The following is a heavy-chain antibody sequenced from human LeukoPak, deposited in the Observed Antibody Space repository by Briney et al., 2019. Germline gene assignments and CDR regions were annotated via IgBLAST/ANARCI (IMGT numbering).Heavy chain of an antibody. CDR2: ISSSSSYR. CDR1: GFTFSSYR. D-gene: IGHD6-25*01. Sequence: GWALRLSCAASGFTFSSYRLNWVRQAPGKGREWVLSISSSSSYRYYADSVQHRFTKSRDNAKTALYLQMNRLRAENTAVYYSARRAAAGNCYFDYWGQGTRVTVSS. V-gene: IGHV3-21*01. CDR3: ARRAAAGNCYFDY. J-gene: IGHJ4*02.